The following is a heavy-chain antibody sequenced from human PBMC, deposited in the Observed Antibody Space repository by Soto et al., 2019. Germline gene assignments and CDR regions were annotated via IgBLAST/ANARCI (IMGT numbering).Heavy chain of an antibody. Sequence: LRLSCAASGFTFVNYDMTWVRQAPGKGLEWVSTIVDSGISTYYADSVKGRFTISRDNSRNTLYLQMNSLRAEDTAVYYCAKDLAKGSWYFDLWGRGTLVTVSS. V-gene: IGHV3-23*01. J-gene: IGHJ2*01. CDR1: GFTFVNYD. CDR2: IVDSGIST. CDR3: AKDLAKGSWYFDL.